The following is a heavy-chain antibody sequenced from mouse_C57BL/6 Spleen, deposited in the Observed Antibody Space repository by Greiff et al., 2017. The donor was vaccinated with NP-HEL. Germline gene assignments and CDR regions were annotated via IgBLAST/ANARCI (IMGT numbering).Heavy chain of an antibody. V-gene: IGHV1-80*01. D-gene: IGHD1-1*01. CDR2: IYPGDGDT. CDR3: SYYYGSRGFDY. Sequence: VKLQQSGAELVKPGASVKISCKASGYAFSSYWMNWVKQRPGKGLEWIGQIYPGDGDTNYNGKFKGKATLTADKSSSTAYMQLSSLTSEDSAVYFCSYYYGSRGFDYWGQGTTLTVSS. CDR1: GYAFSSYW. J-gene: IGHJ2*01.